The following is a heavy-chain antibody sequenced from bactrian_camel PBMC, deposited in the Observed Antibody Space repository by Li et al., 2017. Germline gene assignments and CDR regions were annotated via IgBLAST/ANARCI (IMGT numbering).Heavy chain of an antibody. Sequence: VQLVESGGGLVQPGGSLRLSCVASGFTFSSTTMSWVRQRPGEGREVVAAMYDSGRNGPIRYADSVKGRFIISRDNSKNSVYLQMNNLKPEDTAVYQCAAEGSAIVATRCESEREYVFYGRGTQV. V-gene: IGHV3S44*01. J-gene: IGHJ4*01. D-gene: IGHD3*01. CDR2: MYDSGRNGPI. CDR1: GFTFSSTT.